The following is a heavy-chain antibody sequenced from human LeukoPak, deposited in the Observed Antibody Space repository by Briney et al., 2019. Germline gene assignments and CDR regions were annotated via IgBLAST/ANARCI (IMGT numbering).Heavy chain of an antibody. Sequence: GGSLRLSCEASGFTFGSHAMYWVRQAPGKGLERVAGIFGSGGSPHYADPVKGRFTISRDNSRNTVYLQINSLRAEDTAVYYCGKTTVGYSSGQKPAWPVDYWGQGTLVTVSS. CDR2: IFGSGGSP. V-gene: IGHV3-23*01. D-gene: IGHD5-18*01. J-gene: IGHJ4*02. CDR1: GFTFGSHA. CDR3: GKTTVGYSSGQKPAWPVDY.